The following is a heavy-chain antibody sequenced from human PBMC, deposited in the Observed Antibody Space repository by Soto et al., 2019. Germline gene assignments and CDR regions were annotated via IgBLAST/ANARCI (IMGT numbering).Heavy chain of an antibody. J-gene: IGHJ5*02. CDR1: GYTFTSYG. D-gene: IGHD3-3*01. CDR2: ISAYNGNT. V-gene: IGHV1-18*01. CDR3: ARDTIFGVVTLSNWFDP. Sequence: ASVKVSCKASGYTFTSYGISWVRQAPGQGLEWMGWISAYNGNTNYAQKLQGRVTMTTDTSTSTAYMELRSLRSDDTAVYYCARDTIFGVVTLSNWFDPWGQGTLVTVSS.